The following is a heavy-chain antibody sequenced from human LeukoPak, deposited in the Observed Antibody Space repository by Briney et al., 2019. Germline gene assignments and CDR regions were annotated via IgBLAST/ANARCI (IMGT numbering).Heavy chain of an antibody. CDR3: ASGFLDDFWSGHF. D-gene: IGHD3-3*01. CDR2: IKYDGSEK. J-gene: IGHJ4*02. Sequence: GGSLRLSCAASGFSFSTHWMSWVRLAPGKGPEWVANIKYDGSEKYYVDSVKGRFTISRDNAKNSLYLHMNSLRAEDTAVYYSASGFLDDFWSGHFWGQGTLVTVSS. V-gene: IGHV3-7*01. CDR1: GFSFSTHW.